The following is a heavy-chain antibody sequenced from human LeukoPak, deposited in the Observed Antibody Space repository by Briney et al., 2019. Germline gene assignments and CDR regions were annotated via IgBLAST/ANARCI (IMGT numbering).Heavy chain of an antibody. CDR2: ISWNSGSI. CDR1: GFTFDDYA. V-gene: IGHV3-9*01. CDR3: ARGNPGIAAA. Sequence: GGSLRLSCAASGFTFDDYAMHWVRQAPGKGLEWVSGISWNSGSIGYADSVKGRFTISRDNAKNSLYVQMNSLRAEDTAVYYCARGNPGIAAAWGQGTLVTVSS. D-gene: IGHD6-25*01. J-gene: IGHJ5*02.